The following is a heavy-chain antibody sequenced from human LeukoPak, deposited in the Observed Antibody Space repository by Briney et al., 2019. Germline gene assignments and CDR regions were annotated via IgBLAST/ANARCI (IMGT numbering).Heavy chain of an antibody. CDR2: IYYSGST. Sequence: SETLSLTCTVSGGSISSSSYYWSWIRQPPGKGLEWIGYIYYSGSTNYKSSLKSRVTISVDTSKNQFSLKLSSVTAADTAVYYCARETSQKGAHCMDVWGKGTTVTISS. CDR1: GGSISSSSYY. J-gene: IGHJ6*03. V-gene: IGHV4-61*01. D-gene: IGHD3-16*01. CDR3: ARETSQKGAHCMDV.